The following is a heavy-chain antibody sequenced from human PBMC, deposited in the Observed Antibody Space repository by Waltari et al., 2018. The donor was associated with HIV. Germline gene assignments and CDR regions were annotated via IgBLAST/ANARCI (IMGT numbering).Heavy chain of an antibody. J-gene: IGHJ6*02. V-gene: IGHV4-39*01. CDR1: GGSISTRNYY. Sequence: QLQLQESGPGMVKPSETLSLTCSVSGGSISTRNYYWGWIRQSPREGLEWSGSISYSGGACYNPSLKGRVTISVDTSKNKFSLKLNSVTAADTAVYYCAGLPVVPPPYYYYYGLDVWGQGTTVTVSS. CDR3: AGLPVVPPPYYYYYGLDV. CDR2: ISYSGGA. D-gene: IGHD2-2*01.